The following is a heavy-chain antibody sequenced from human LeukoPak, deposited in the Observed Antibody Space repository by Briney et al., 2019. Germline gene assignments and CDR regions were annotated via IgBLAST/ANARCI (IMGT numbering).Heavy chain of an antibody. J-gene: IGHJ4*02. CDR3: ARDPKHIVATKAPSIAVAGPFDY. Sequence: PGGSLRLSCAASGFTFSSFGMHWVRQAPGKGLEWVAVISYDGSNKYYADSVKGRFTISRDNSKNTLYLQMNSLRAEDTAVYYCARDPKHIVATKAPSIAVAGPFDYWGQGTLVTVSS. CDR2: ISYDGSNK. D-gene: IGHD6-19*01. V-gene: IGHV3-30*19. CDR1: GFTFSSFG.